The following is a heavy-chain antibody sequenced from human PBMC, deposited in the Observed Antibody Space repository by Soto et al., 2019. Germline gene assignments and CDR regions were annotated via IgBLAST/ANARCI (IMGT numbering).Heavy chain of an antibody. J-gene: IGHJ3*02. CDR3: ARDWVFLSGTVYSYAFDI. Sequence: SETLSLTCTVSGGSISSGDYYWSWIRQPPGKGLEWIGYIYYSGSTYYNPSLKSRVTISVDTSKNQFSLKLSSVTAADTAVYYCARDWVFLSGTVYSYAFDIWGQGTMVTVS. D-gene: IGHD1-26*01. CDR1: GGSISSGDYY. CDR2: IYYSGST. V-gene: IGHV4-30-4*01.